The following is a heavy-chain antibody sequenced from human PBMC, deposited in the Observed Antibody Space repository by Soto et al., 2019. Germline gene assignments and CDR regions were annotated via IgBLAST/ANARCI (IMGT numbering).Heavy chain of an antibody. J-gene: IGHJ4*02. V-gene: IGHV3-23*01. CDR3: AKFRLRLYYFDY. CDR2: ISGSGTGT. CDR1: GFTFSNYA. Sequence: EVQLLDSGGGLVQPGGSLRLSCAASGFTFSNYAMNWVRQAPGKGLEWVSAISGSGTGTDYADSVKGRFTISRDNSKNTLNLKMKSRRAEDRAVFSFAKFRLRLYYFDYWGQATLVTVSS.